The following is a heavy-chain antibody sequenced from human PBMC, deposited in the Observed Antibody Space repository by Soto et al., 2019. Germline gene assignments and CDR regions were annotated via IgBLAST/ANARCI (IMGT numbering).Heavy chain of an antibody. D-gene: IGHD3-3*01. CDR1: GFTFSRYW. V-gene: IGHV3-7*01. CDR2: IKQDGSEK. CDR3: VRADTRWNNDFWSGNYTTDAFDI. J-gene: IGHJ3*02. Sequence: EVQLVESGGGLVQPGGSLRLSCAASGFTFSRYWMSWVRQAPGKGLEWVANIKQDGSEKYYVESVKGRFTMSRDNTKNSLYLQMNSLRAEETAVYYCVRADTRWNNDFWSGNYTTDAFDIWGQGRMVTVSS.